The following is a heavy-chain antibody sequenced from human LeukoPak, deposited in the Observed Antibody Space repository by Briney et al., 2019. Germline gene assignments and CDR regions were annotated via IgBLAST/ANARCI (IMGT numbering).Heavy chain of an antibody. Sequence: SETLSLTCAVYGGSFSGYYWSWIRQPPGKGLEWIGSIYYRGSTYYNPSLKSRVTISVDTSKNQFSLKLSSVTAADTAVYYCARLSKWEGTARSSFPDYWGQGTLVTVSS. CDR1: GGSFSGYY. J-gene: IGHJ4*02. V-gene: IGHV4-34*01. D-gene: IGHD1-26*01. CDR2: IYYRGST. CDR3: ARLSKWEGTARSSFPDY.